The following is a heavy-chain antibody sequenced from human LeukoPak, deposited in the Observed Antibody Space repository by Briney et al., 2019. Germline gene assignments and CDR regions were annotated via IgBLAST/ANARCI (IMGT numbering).Heavy chain of an antibody. D-gene: IGHD2-2*01. J-gene: IGHJ5*02. CDR3: ARVLGPIVVVPAAMTGWFDP. Sequence: ASVKVSCKAPGYTFTSYDINWVRQATGQGLEWMGWMNPNSGNTGYAQKFQGRVTMTRNTSISTAYMELSSLRSEDTAVYYCARVLGPIVVVPAAMTGWFDPWGQGTLVTVSS. CDR1: GYTFTSYD. CDR2: MNPNSGNT. V-gene: IGHV1-8*01.